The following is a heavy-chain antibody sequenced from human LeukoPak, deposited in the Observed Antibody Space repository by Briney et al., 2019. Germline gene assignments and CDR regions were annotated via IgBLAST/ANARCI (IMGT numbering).Heavy chain of an antibody. CDR2: ISISGGST. Sequence: PGGSLRLSCAASGFTFSSYAMSWVRQAPGKGLEWVSTISISGGSTYYADSVKGRFTISRDNSKNTLYLQMNSLRAEDTAIYYCARDERLLSFLKWGQGTLVTVSS. CDR1: GFTFSSYA. D-gene: IGHD3-3*01. V-gene: IGHV3-23*01. J-gene: IGHJ4*02. CDR3: ARDERLLSFLK.